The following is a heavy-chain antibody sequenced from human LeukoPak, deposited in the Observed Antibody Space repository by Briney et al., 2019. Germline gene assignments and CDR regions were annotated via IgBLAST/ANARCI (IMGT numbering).Heavy chain of an antibody. CDR2: INPNSGGT. CDR1: GYTFTGYY. Sequence: ASVKVSCKASGYTFTGYYMHWVRQAPGQGLEGMGWINPNSGGTNYAQKFQGRVTMTRDTSISTAYMELSRLRSDDTAVYYCARPYSSGWYPFDYWGQGTLVTVSS. V-gene: IGHV1-2*02. J-gene: IGHJ4*02. D-gene: IGHD6-19*01. CDR3: ARPYSSGWYPFDY.